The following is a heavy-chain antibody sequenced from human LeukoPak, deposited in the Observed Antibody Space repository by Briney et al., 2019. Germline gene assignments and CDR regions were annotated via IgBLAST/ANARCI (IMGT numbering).Heavy chain of an antibody. V-gene: IGHV1-2*02. D-gene: IGHD3-10*01. J-gene: IGHJ4*02. CDR2: INPNSGGT. CDR3: ARERRYYYGSGSSYYFDY. Sequence: ASVTVSCKASGYTFTGYYMHWVRQAPGQGLEWMGWINPNSGGTNYAQKFQGRVTMTRDTSISTAYMELSRLRSDDTAVYYCARERRYYYGSGSSYYFDYWGQGTLVTVSS. CDR1: GYTFTGYY.